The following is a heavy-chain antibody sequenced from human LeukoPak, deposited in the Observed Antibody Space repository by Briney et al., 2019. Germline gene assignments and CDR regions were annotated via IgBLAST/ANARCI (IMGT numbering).Heavy chain of an antibody. D-gene: IGHD3/OR15-3a*01. CDR3: AKDVGLGLYYYYYMDV. V-gene: IGHV3-30*02. CDR2: IRYDGSNK. Sequence: GGSLRLSCAASGFTFSSYGMHWVRQAPGKGLEWVAFIRYDGSNKYYADSVKGRFTISRDNSKNTLYLQMNSLRAEDTAVYYCAKDVGLGLYYYYYMDVWGKGTTVTVSS. CDR1: GFTFSSYG. J-gene: IGHJ6*03.